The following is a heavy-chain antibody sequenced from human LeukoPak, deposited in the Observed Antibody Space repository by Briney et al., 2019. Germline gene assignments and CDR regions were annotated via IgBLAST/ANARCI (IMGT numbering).Heavy chain of an antibody. CDR3: ARGDGHYYYYGMDV. D-gene: IGHD3/OR15-3a*01. Sequence: ASVKVSCKASGGTFSSYAISWVRQAPGQGLEWMGGIIPIFGTANYAQKFQGRVTITADESTSTAYMELSSLRSEDTAVYYCARGDGHYYYYGMDVWGQGTTVTVSS. J-gene: IGHJ6*02. CDR1: GGTFSSYA. V-gene: IGHV1-69*13. CDR2: IIPIFGTA.